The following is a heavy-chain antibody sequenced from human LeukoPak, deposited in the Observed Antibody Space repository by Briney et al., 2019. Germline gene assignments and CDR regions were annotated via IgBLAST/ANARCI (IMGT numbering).Heavy chain of an antibody. Sequence: PGGSLRLSCAASGXTFSSYSMNWVRQAPGKGLEWVSFISSSSSYIYYADSVKGRFTISRDNARNSLYLQMNSLRAEDTAVYYCARDKYGDQYYFDYWGQGTLVTVSS. V-gene: IGHV3-21*01. CDR1: GXTFSSYS. CDR2: ISSSSSYI. J-gene: IGHJ4*02. D-gene: IGHD4-17*01. CDR3: ARDKYGDQYYFDY.